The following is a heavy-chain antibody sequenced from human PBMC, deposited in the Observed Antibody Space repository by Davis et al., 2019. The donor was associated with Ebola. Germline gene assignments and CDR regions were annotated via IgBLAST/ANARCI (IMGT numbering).Heavy chain of an antibody. CDR2: IYTGDSDT. D-gene: IGHD1-20*01. V-gene: IGHV5-51*01. Sequence: GESLKISCKGSGYGFTNYWIGWVRQMPGKGLEWMGIIYTGDSDTRYSPSFRGQVTISADKSTRTAYLQWGRLKASDTAMYYCASLRRTITGMDDGFDVWGQGTMVTVSS. CDR3: ASLRRTITGMDDGFDV. J-gene: IGHJ3*01. CDR1: GYGFTNYW.